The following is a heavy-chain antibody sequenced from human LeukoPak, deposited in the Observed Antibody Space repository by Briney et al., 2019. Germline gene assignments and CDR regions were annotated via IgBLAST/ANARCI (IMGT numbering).Heavy chain of an antibody. CDR1: GYNFPNYW. CDR2: IYPGDSDT. Sequence: EESLKISCKGSGYNFPNYWIGWVRQLPGKGLEWMGIIYPGDSDTTYSPSFQGQVTISADKSISTAYLQWSSLKASDTAMYYCARLEDIDAIDYWGQGTLVTVSS. J-gene: IGHJ4*02. D-gene: IGHD5-12*01. V-gene: IGHV5-51*01. CDR3: ARLEDIDAIDY.